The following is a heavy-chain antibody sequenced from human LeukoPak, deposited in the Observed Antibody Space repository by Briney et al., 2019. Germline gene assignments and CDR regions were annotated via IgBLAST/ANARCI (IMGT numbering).Heavy chain of an antibody. J-gene: IGHJ4*02. CDR2: INPSGGST. CDR3: ARVGYCSSTSCYLWFDY. V-gene: IGHV1-46*01. Sequence: ASVKVSCKASGYTFTSYYMHWVRQAPGQGLEWMGIINPSGGSTSYAQKFQGRVTMTTDTSTSTAYMELRSLRSDDTAVYYCARVGYCSSTSCYLWFDYWGQGTLVTVSS. D-gene: IGHD2-2*01. CDR1: GYTFTSYY.